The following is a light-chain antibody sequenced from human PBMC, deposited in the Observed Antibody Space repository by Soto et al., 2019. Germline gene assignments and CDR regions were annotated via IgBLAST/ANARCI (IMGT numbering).Light chain of an antibody. Sequence: IQMTQSPSSLSASVGDRVTITCRASQRVTTYLNWYQQKPGQAHKLLISTASTLQRGVPSRFSGSGSGTDFTLTITTLQPGDFATYFWQQSYSTPYTCGQGTKLEI. CDR1: QRVTTY. V-gene: IGKV1-39*01. CDR2: TAS. CDR3: QQSYSTPYT. J-gene: IGKJ2*01.